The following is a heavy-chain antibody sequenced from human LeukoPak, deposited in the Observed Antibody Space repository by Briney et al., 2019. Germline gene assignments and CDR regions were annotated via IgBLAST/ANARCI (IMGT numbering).Heavy chain of an antibody. CDR3: VRDGGSHFDF. D-gene: IGHD5-24*01. J-gene: IGHJ4*02. CDR1: GFNVSRNF. Sequence: PGGSLRLSCAVSGFNVSRNFMSRIRQTPGKGLEWVSVLYAGGPTFYADSVKGRFTISRDFSKNTLSLQMSSLRSEDTAVYYCVRDGGSHFDFWGQGTLVIVSS. CDR2: LYAGGPT. V-gene: IGHV3-66*02.